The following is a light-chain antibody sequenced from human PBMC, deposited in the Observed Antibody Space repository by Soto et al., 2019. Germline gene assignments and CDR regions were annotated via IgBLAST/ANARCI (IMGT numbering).Light chain of an antibody. CDR3: QQYGSSQT. Sequence: EIVLTQSPGTLSLSPGQIATLSCWASQSVSSNTLAWYQQKPGQAPRLLIYGASIRVTGIPDRFSGGGSGTNFSLTISRLEPEDFAVYYCQQYGSSQTFGQGTKVQIK. J-gene: IGKJ1*01. CDR2: GAS. V-gene: IGKV3-20*01. CDR1: QSVSSNT.